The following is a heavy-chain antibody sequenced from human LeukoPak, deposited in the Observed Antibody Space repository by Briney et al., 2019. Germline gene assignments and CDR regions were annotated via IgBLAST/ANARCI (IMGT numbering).Heavy chain of an antibody. CDR1: GGTFSSYA. Sequence: GASVKVSCKASGGTFSSYAISWVRQAPGQGLEWMGRIIPILGIANYAQKFQGRVTITADKSTSTAYMELSSLRSEDTAVYYCARYSSGWYFDYWGQGTLVTVSS. D-gene: IGHD6-19*01. CDR2: IIPILGIA. V-gene: IGHV1-69*04. CDR3: ARYSSGWYFDY. J-gene: IGHJ4*02.